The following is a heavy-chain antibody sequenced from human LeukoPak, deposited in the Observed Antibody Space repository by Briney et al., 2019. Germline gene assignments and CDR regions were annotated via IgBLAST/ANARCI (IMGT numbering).Heavy chain of an antibody. CDR2: IRYDGSNK. Sequence: GGSLRLSCAASGFTFRSYGMHWVRQAPGKGLEWVAFIRYDGSNKYYADSVKGRFTISRDNSKNTLYLQMNSLRAEDTAVYYCARFYSSSWYGDAPGWFDPWGQGTLVTVSS. J-gene: IGHJ5*02. V-gene: IGHV3-30*02. CDR1: GFTFRSYG. D-gene: IGHD6-13*01. CDR3: ARFYSSSWYGDAPGWFDP.